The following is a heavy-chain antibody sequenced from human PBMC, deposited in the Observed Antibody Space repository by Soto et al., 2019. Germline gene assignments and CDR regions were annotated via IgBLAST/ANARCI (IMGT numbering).Heavy chain of an antibody. Sequence: EVQLVESGGDLVKPGGSVRLSCAASGSTFSNAWMTWVRQAPGKGLEWVGHIKSKTDGGTTHYAAPVEGRFTISRDDSKNTLYLHMNSLKTEDTAVYYCSTYDYIWGTDRYRWAYWGQGTLVTVSS. D-gene: IGHD3-16*02. V-gene: IGHV3-15*01. CDR1: GSTFSNAW. CDR3: STYDYIWGTDRYRWAY. CDR2: IKSKTDGGTT. J-gene: IGHJ4*02.